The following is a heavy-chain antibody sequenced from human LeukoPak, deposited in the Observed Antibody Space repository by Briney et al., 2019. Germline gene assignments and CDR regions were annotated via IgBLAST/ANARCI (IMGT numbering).Heavy chain of an antibody. D-gene: IGHD1-26*01. CDR3: ARMSGSHIDY. CDR1: GFTFSSNG. Sequence: PGRSLRLSCAAPGFTFSSNGMHWVRQAPGKGLEWVAVIWHDGSKKYYADSVKGRFTISRDNSKNTLDLQMDSLRAEDTAVYYCARMSGSHIDYWGQGTLVTVSS. V-gene: IGHV3-33*01. CDR2: IWHDGSKK. J-gene: IGHJ4*02.